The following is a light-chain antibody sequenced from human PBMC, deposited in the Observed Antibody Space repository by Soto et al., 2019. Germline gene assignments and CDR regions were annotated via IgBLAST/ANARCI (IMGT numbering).Light chain of an antibody. CDR1: QSINSF. J-gene: IGKJ5*01. CDR3: QQSYSTPVT. V-gene: IGKV1-39*01. Sequence: DIQMTQSPSSLSASVGDRVTITCRASQSINSFVNWYQQKPGKAPKLLIFSASSLQSGVPLRFSGSGSGTDFTLTISSLQPEDFATYYCQQSYSTPVTFGQGTRLEIK. CDR2: SAS.